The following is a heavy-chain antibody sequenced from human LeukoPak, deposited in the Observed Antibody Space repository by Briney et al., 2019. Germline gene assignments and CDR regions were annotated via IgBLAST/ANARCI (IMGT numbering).Heavy chain of an antibody. D-gene: IGHD2-21*02. CDR3: ARHTTAIWYFDL. J-gene: IGHJ2*01. Sequence: PSETLSLTCAVYGGSFSGDFWSWIRQSPGKGLEWIGEINHGGSTTYNPSLQSRVTMSVDTSTNQISLKVTSVTAADTAVYYCARHTTAIWYFDLWGRGTLVTVSS. CDR1: GGSFSGDF. CDR2: INHGGST. V-gene: IGHV4-34*01.